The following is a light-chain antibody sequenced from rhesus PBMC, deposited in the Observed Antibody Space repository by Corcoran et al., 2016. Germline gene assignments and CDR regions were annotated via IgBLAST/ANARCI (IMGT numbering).Light chain of an antibody. CDR2: YVN. V-gene: IGKV1-32*02. J-gene: IGKJ4*01. Sequence: DIQMSQSPSSLSASVGDRVTIACRASQGISTYLNWYQHKPGKAPKLLNYYVNSLGSGVPSRFSGSGSGTEFTLTISSLQPEDFATYYCQQGNDDPLTFGGGTKVEPK. CDR3: QQGNDDPLT. CDR1: QGISTY.